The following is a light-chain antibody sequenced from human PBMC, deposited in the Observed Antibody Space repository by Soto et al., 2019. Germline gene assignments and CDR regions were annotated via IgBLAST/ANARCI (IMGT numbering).Light chain of an antibody. CDR2: EVR. CDR1: SSDVGAYDF. V-gene: IGLV2-14*03. J-gene: IGLJ1*01. Sequence: QSVLTQPASVSGSPGQSITTSCTGTSSDVGAYDFVSWYQQHPDKAPKLMIYEVRNRPSGVSNRFSGSKSVNTATLTISGLQADDEADYYCSSYTTSTTRVFGPVTKVTVL. CDR3: SSYTTSTTRV.